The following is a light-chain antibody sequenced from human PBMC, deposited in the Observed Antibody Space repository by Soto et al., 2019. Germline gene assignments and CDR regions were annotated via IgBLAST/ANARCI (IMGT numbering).Light chain of an antibody. J-gene: IGKJ1*01. V-gene: IGKV1-39*01. Sequence: DIQMTQSPSSLSASVGDRVTITCRASQSISNNLNWYQQKPGKAPKLLIYAASSLQSGVPSRFSGSGSGTDFTLTISSLQPEDFATYYCQQSYSTPSTFGQGTKVEIK. CDR3: QQSYSTPST. CDR1: QSISNN. CDR2: AAS.